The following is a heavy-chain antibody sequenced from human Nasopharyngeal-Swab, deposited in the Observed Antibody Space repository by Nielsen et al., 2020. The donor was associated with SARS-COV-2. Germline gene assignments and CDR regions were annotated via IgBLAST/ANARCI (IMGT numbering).Heavy chain of an antibody. J-gene: IGHJ4*02. CDR3: AGDPLMVRGVIITGY. Sequence: SETLSLTCTVSGGSVSSGSYYWSWIRQPPGKGLEWIGYIYYSGSTNYNPSLKSRVTISVDTSKNQFSLKLSAVTAADTAVYYCAGDPLMVRGVIITGYWGQGTLVTVSS. V-gene: IGHV4-61*01. CDR1: GGSVSSGSYY. CDR2: IYYSGST. D-gene: IGHD3-10*01.